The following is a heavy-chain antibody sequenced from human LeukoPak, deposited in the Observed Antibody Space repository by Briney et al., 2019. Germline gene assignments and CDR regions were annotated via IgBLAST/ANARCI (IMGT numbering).Heavy chain of an antibody. Sequence: SETLSLTCAVYGGSFSGYYWSWIRQPPGRGLEWIGEINHSGSTNYNPSLKSRVTISVDTSKNQFSLKLSSVTAADTAVYYCARGLAGGRITIFGVVIREVGFDCWGQGTLVTVSS. J-gene: IGHJ4*02. V-gene: IGHV4-34*01. CDR3: ARGLAGGRITIFGVVIREVGFDC. CDR1: GGSFSGYY. CDR2: INHSGST. D-gene: IGHD3-3*01.